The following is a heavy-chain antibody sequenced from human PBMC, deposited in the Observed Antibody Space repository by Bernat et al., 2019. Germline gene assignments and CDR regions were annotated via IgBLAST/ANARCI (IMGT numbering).Heavy chain of an antibody. CDR2: ISSSGSTI. V-gene: IGHV3-48*03. J-gene: IGHJ4*02. D-gene: IGHD2-2*01. Sequence: EVQLVESGGGLVQPGGSLRLSCAASGFTFSSYEMNWVRQAPGKGLEWVSYISSSGSTIYYADSVKGRFTISRDNAKNSLYLQMNSLRAEDTAVYYCARAPICSSTSCYGGVFDCWGQGTLVTVSS. CDR1: GFTFSSYE. CDR3: ARAPICSSTSCYGGVFDC.